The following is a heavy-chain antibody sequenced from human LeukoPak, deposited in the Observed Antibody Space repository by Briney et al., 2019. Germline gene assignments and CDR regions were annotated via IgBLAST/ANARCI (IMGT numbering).Heavy chain of an antibody. Sequence: KPSETLSLTCTVSGGSISSYYWSWIRQPPGKGLEWIGYIYYSGSTNYNPSLKSRVTISVDTSKNQFSLKLSSMTAADTAVYYCARDSLEYLGYMDVWGKGTTVTVSS. V-gene: IGHV4-59*01. CDR1: GGSISSYY. D-gene: IGHD2-2*02. CDR3: ARDSLEYLGYMDV. CDR2: IYYSGST. J-gene: IGHJ6*03.